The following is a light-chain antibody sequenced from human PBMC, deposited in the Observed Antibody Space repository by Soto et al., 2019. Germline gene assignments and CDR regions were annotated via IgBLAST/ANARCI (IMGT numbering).Light chain of an antibody. CDR2: DVS. Sequence: QSALTQPASVSGSPGQSITISCAGSNSDVGAYNYVSWYQQHPGKATKRIIFDVSNRPSGVSDRFSASKSGNTASLTISGLQAEDEADYYCSSFTTSTTLVFGGGTKLNVL. CDR1: NSDVGAYNY. V-gene: IGLV2-14*03. J-gene: IGLJ3*02. CDR3: SSFTTSTTLV.